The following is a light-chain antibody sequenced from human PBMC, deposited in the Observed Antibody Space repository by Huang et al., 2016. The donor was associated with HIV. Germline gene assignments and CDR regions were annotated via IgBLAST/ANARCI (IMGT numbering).Light chain of an antibody. CDR1: HSVSSSY. V-gene: IGKV3-20*01. J-gene: IGKJ1*01. CDR2: GAS. CDR3: QQYGSSQGT. Sequence: EIVLTQSPGTLSLSPGERPTLSCRASHSVSSSYLAWYQQTPGQAPRLLIYGASSRATGIPDRFSGSGSGTDFTLTISRLEPEDVAVYYWQQYGSSQGTFGQGTKVEIK.